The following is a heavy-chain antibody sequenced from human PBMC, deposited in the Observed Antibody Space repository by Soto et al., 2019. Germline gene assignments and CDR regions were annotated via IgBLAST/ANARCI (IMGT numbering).Heavy chain of an antibody. CDR1: GGSISSSSYY. D-gene: IGHD3-16*02. J-gene: IGHJ4*02. Sequence: SETLSLTCTVSGGSISSSSYYWGWIRQPPGKGLEWIGSIYYSGSTYYNPSLKSRVTISVDTSKNQFSLKLSSVTAADTAVYYCARVTAVDRWGSYRRASYYFDYWGQGTLVTVSS. CDR2: IYYSGST. CDR3: ARVTAVDRWGSYRRASYYFDY. V-gene: IGHV4-39*01.